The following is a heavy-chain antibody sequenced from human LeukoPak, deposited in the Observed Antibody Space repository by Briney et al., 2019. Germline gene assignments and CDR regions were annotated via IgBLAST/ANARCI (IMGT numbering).Heavy chain of an antibody. CDR3: AKCSVCGGWYGGSCDI. J-gene: IGHJ3*02. V-gene: IGHV3-30*04. CDR1: GFTFSNYA. CDR2: ISYDESNN. Sequence: GGSLTLSCAASGFTFSNYAKHWVRQAPAKGLERVAVISYDESNNYYANPARSRLTISSDNSKNNLYLQMNSLRAEDTAVYYFAKCSVCGGWYGGSCDIWVQGTMVSVCS. D-gene: IGHD6-19*01.